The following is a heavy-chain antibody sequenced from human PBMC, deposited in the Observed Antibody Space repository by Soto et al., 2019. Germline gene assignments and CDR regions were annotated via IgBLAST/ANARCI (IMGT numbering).Heavy chain of an antibody. J-gene: IGHJ5*02. V-gene: IGHV3-66*01. D-gene: IGHD3-22*01. CDR3: ARYSSVYGWFDP. Sequence: EVQLVESGGGLVQPGGSLRLSCAASEFSVSSNYMSWVRQAPGQGLEWVSVLYSGDTTNYADSVKGRFTIPRADSKNTLYFQMNSLRAEDTAVYYCARYSSVYGWFDPWGQGTLVAVSS. CDR1: EFSVSSNY. CDR2: LYSGDTT.